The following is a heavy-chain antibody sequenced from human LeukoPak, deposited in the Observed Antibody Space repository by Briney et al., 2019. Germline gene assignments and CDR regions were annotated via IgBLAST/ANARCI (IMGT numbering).Heavy chain of an antibody. CDR1: GGSFSGYY. CDR3: ARGRDGYNPGVY. Sequence: SETLSLTCAVYGGSFSGYYWSWIRQPPGKGLEWIGEINHSGSTNYNPSLKSRVTISVDTSKNQFSLKLSSVTVADTAVYYCARGRDGYNPGVYWGQGTLVTVSS. CDR2: INHSGST. J-gene: IGHJ4*02. D-gene: IGHD5-24*01. V-gene: IGHV4-34*01.